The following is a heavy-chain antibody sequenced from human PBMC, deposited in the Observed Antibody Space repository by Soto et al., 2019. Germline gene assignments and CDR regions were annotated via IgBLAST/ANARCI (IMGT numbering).Heavy chain of an antibody. Sequence: SETLSLTCAVSGGSISSGGYSWSWIRQPPGKGLEWIGYIYHSGSTYYDPSLKSRVTISVDRSKNQFSLKLSSVTAADTAVYYCATSATHDAFDFWCQGTMVTVSS. D-gene: IGHD2-15*01. J-gene: IGHJ3*01. V-gene: IGHV4-30-2*01. CDR2: IYHSGST. CDR3: ATSATHDAFDF. CDR1: GGSISSGGYS.